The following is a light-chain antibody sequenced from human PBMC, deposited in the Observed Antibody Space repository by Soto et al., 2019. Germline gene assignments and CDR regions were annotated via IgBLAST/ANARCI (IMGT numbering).Light chain of an antibody. J-gene: IGKJ1*01. Sequence: EIVMTQSPATLSVSPGERATPSCRASQSVSSNLAWYRQKPGQAPRLLIYGASTRATGIPARFSGSGSGTEFTLTISSLQSEDFAVYYCQQYNNWWTFGQGTKV. CDR3: QQYNNWWT. V-gene: IGKV3-15*01. CDR1: QSVSSN. CDR2: GAS.